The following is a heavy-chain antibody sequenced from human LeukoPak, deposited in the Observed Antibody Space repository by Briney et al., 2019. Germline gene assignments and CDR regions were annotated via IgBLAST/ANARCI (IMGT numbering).Heavy chain of an antibody. V-gene: IGHV3-21*01. Sequence: GGSLRLSCAASGFTFSSYSMNWVRQAPGKGLEWLSSISSSSSYIYYADSVKGRFTISRDNAKNSLYLQMNSLRAEDTAVYYCAREVRLNNWFDPWGQGTLVTVSS. J-gene: IGHJ5*02. CDR1: GFTFSSYS. CDR2: ISSSSSYI. D-gene: IGHD1-1*01. CDR3: AREVRLNNWFDP.